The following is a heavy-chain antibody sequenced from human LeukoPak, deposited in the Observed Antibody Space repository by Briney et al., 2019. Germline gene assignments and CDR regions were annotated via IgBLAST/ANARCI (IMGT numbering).Heavy chain of an antibody. CDR3: ARWNPEVIHGAFDI. Sequence: KLQGRVTITADESTSTAYMELSSLRSEDTAVYYCARWNPEVIHGAFDIWGQGTMVTVSS. J-gene: IGHJ3*02. V-gene: IGHV1-69*01. D-gene: IGHD3-22*01.